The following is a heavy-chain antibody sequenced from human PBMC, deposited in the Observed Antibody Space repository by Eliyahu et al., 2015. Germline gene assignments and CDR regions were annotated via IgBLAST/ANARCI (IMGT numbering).Heavy chain of an antibody. J-gene: IGHJ4*02. CDR3: VKDKFIATLDFYFDI. D-gene: IGHD6-6*01. CDR1: GFXXXXYA. V-gene: IGHV3-9*01. CDR2: ISWNSGKI. Sequence: EVQLVESGGGLVQPGRSXRXSXAISGFXXXXYAMHWVRXTAAKGLEWVSGISWNSGKIHYADSVKGRFTISRDNAKNSLYLQMNSLKPEDTALYYCVKDKFIATLDFYFDIWGQGTLVTVSS.